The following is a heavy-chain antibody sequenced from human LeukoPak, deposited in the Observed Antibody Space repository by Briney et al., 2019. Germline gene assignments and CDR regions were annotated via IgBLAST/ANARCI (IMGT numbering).Heavy chain of an antibody. CDR3: ARVSSDYYDSSGYNPERASIDY. D-gene: IGHD3-22*01. CDR1: GGSISSGSYY. Sequence: SETLSLTCTVSGGSISSGSYYWSWIRQPAGKGLEWIGRIYTSGSTNYNPSLKSRVTISVDTSKNQFSLKLSSVTAADTAVYYCARVSSDYYDSSGYNPERASIDYWGQGTLVTVSS. V-gene: IGHV4-61*02. J-gene: IGHJ4*02. CDR2: IYTSGST.